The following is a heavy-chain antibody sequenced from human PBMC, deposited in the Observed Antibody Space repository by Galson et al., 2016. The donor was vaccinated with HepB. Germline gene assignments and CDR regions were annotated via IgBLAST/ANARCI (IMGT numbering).Heavy chain of an antibody. CDR2: IWNDGSYK. CDR1: GFTFSGYG. Sequence: SLRLSCAASGFTFSGYGMHWVRQAPGKGLEWVALIWNDGSYKNYADSVKGRFTISRDNSKNALSLQMNSLRAEDTTVYYCAREGTNIAVAATAFDYWGQGTLVTVPS. J-gene: IGHJ4*02. CDR3: AREGTNIAVAATAFDY. V-gene: IGHV3-33*01. D-gene: IGHD6-19*01.